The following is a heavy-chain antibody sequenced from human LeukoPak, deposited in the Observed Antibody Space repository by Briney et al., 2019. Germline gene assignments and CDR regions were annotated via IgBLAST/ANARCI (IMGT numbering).Heavy chain of an antibody. CDR3: ARSSITIFGVVIKHYYYGMDV. Sequence: PSETLSLTCAVYGGSFSSYYWSWIRQPPGKGLEWIGYIYYSGSTNYNPSLKSRVTISVDTSKNQFSLKLSSVTAADTAVYYCARSSITIFGVVIKHYYYGMDVWGQGTTVTVSS. J-gene: IGHJ6*02. V-gene: IGHV4-59*01. D-gene: IGHD3-3*01. CDR1: GGSFSSYY. CDR2: IYYSGST.